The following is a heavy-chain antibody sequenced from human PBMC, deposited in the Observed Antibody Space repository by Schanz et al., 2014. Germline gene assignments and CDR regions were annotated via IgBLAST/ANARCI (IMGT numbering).Heavy chain of an antibody. D-gene: IGHD2-15*01. J-gene: IGHJ5*02. CDR2: INTNNGDP. V-gene: IGHV7-4-1*02. CDR3: ARGGVVVVTAALNWFDP. Sequence: QVQLVQSGAEVKKPGASVKVSCKASGYTFINYGISWVRQAPGQGLEWMGWINTNNGDPTYAQGFTGRFVFSLDTSVSTAYLQISSLKAEDTAVYYCARGGVVVVTAALNWFDPWGQGTLVTVSS. CDR1: GYTFINYG.